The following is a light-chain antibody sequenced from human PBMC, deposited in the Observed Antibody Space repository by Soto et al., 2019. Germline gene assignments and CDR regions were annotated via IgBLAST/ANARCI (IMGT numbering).Light chain of an antibody. CDR2: GAS. CDR3: QQYGSSPRT. CDR1: QSVTSAY. Sequence: PGERATLSCRASQSVTSAYLAWYQQKPGQAPRLLIYGASTRATGIPDKFSGSGSETDFTLTISRLEPEDFAVYYCQQYGSSPRTFGGGTKVQI. J-gene: IGKJ4*01. V-gene: IGKV3-20*01.